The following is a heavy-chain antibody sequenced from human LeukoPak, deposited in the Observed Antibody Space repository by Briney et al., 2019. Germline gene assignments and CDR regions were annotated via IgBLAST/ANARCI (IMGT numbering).Heavy chain of an antibody. J-gene: IGHJ4*02. CDR2: ISSNGGST. V-gene: IGHV3-64D*06. Sequence: PGGSLRLSCSASGFTFSRYAMHWVRQAPGKGLEYVSGISSNGGSTYYADSVKGRFTISRDNSKNTLYLQMSSLRAEDTAVYYCVKDLLPGYSSGWSMNYWGQGTLVTVSS. CDR3: VKDLLPGYSSGWSMNY. D-gene: IGHD6-19*01. CDR1: GFTFSRYA.